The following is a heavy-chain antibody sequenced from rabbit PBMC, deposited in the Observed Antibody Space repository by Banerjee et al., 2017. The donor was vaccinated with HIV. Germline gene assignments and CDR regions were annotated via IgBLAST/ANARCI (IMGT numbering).Heavy chain of an antibody. Sequence: QEQPEESGGDLVKPGASLTLTCKASGLDFSSSYWICWVRQAPGKGLEWIACINTISGDTVYATWAKGRFTISKASWTTVTLQMTSLTAADTASYFCARGANGGFDIWGQGTLVTVS. CDR1: GLDFSSSYW. V-gene: IGHV1S45*01. CDR3: ARGANGGFDI. J-gene: IGHJ2*01. D-gene: IGHD2-1*01. CDR2: INTISGDT.